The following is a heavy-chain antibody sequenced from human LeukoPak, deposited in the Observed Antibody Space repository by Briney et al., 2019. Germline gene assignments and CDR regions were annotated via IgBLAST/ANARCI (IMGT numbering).Heavy chain of an antibody. CDR2: IIPIFGTA. V-gene: IGHV1-69*01. Sequence: SVKVSCKASGGTFSSYAISWVRQAPGQGLEWMGGIIPIFGTANYAQKFQGRVTITADESTSTAYMELSSLRSEDTAVYYCASPKSSGWYVAFDIWGQGTMVTVSS. CDR3: ASPKSSGWYVAFDI. D-gene: IGHD6-19*01. J-gene: IGHJ3*02. CDR1: GGTFSSYA.